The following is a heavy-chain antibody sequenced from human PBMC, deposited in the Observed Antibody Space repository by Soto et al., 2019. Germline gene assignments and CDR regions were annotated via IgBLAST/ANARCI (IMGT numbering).Heavy chain of an antibody. Sequence: ASVKVSCKASGYTFTSYDINWVRQATGQGLEWMGWMNPNSGNTGYAQKFQGRVTMTTDTSTSTAYMELRSLRSDDTAVYYCARDPVDYWGQGTLVTVSS. CDR1: GYTFTSYD. CDR3: ARDPVDY. J-gene: IGHJ4*02. V-gene: IGHV1-8*01. CDR2: MNPNSGNT.